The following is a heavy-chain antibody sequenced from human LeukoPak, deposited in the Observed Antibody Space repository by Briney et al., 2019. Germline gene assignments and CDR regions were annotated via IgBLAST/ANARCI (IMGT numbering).Heavy chain of an antibody. CDR3: APFRLERPSRQPMAV. CDR2: FGPEDGET. D-gene: IGHD1-1*01. J-gene: IGHJ6*04. V-gene: IGHV1-24*01. Sequence: ASVKVSCKVSGYTLTELAMHWVRQAPGKGLEWMGGFGPEDGETNYAQKVQGRVTMTEDTSPDTAYMELRSLRSEDTAVYYCAPFRLERPSRQPMAVWGKGTTLTVPS. CDR1: GYTLTELA.